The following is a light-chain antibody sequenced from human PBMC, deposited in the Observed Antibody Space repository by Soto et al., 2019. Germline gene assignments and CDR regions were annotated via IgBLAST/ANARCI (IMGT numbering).Light chain of an antibody. CDR3: AAWDDSLNGVV. Sequence: QSVLTQPPSASGTPGQRVTISCSGSSCNIGSKTVNWYQQLPGTAPKLLIYSNNQRPSGVPDRFSGSKSGTSASLAISGLQSEDEADYYCAAWDDSLNGVVFGGGTKLTVL. J-gene: IGLJ2*01. V-gene: IGLV1-44*01. CDR2: SNN. CDR1: SCNIGSKT.